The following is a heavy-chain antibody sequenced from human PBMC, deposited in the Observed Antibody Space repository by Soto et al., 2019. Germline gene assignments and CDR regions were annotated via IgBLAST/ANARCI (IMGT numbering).Heavy chain of an antibody. CDR2: ISYDGSNK. V-gene: IGHV3-30-3*01. CDR3: ASELRFLEWLLRPPFFDY. Sequence: GGSLRLSCAASGFTFSSYAMHWVRQAPGKGLEWVAVISYDGSNKYYADSVKGRFTISRDNSKNTLYLQMNSLRAEDTAVYYCASELRFLEWLLRPPFFDYWGQGTLVTVS. J-gene: IGHJ4*02. CDR1: GFTFSSYA. D-gene: IGHD3-3*01.